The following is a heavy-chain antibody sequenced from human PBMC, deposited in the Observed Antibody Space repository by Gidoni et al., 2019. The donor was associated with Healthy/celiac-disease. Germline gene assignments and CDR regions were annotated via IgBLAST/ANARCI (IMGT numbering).Heavy chain of an antibody. CDR3: ARGGSPGWYDYVWGSYQDYFDY. J-gene: IGHJ4*02. D-gene: IGHD3-16*02. CDR2: IYYSGST. Sequence: QVQLQESGPGLVKPSQTLSLTCTVSGGSISSGGYYWSWIRQHPGKGLEWIGYIYYSGSTYYNPSLKSRVTISVDTSKNQFSLKLSSVTAADTAVYYCARGGSPGWYDYVWGSYQDYFDYWGQGTLVTVSS. V-gene: IGHV4-31*03. CDR1: GGSISSGGYY.